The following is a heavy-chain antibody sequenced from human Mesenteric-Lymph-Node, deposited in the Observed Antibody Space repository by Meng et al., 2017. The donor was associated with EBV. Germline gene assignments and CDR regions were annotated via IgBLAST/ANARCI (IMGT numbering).Heavy chain of an antibody. D-gene: IGHD3-22*01. CDR3: ARQYYYDPNWYFDP. J-gene: IGHJ5*02. V-gene: IGHV4-61*08. CDR1: CGSVTRGGSY. Sequence: VQLVELGPGLVKFSETLSPLSPAPCGSVTRGGSYWSWFRQPPGKGLEWIGYIHYSVGTNYNVSLKNRVTLALDTSNNQFSLKLHSVTAADTAVYYCARQYYYDPNWYFDPWGQGTLVTVSS. CDR2: IHYSVGT.